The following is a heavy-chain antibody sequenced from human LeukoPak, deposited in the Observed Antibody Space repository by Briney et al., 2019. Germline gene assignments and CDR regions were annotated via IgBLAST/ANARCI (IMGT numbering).Heavy chain of an antibody. CDR3: ARDTFYYGMDV. V-gene: IGHV3-66*01. CDR2: VYSGGST. CDR1: GFTVSGNY. Sequence: GGSLRLSCAASGFTVSGNYMSWVRQAPGKGLEWVSVVYSGGSTYYADSVKGRFTIPRDDSKNTLSLQMNSLRAEDTAVYYCARDTFYYGMDVWGQGTTVTVSS. J-gene: IGHJ6*02. D-gene: IGHD2/OR15-2a*01.